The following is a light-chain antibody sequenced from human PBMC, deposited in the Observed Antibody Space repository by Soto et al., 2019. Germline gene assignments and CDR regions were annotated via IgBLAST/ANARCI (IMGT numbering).Light chain of an antibody. V-gene: IGLV1-40*01. CDR2: GNN. CDR1: SANIGAGHD. Sequence: QSVLTQPPSMSGAPGQRVTISCTGTSANIGAGHDVHWYQQLPGMAPKLLIYGNNKRPSGVPDRFSGSKSGTSASLAITGLQAEDEADYYCQSYDSTLSGLYVLGTGTKLTVL. J-gene: IGLJ1*01. CDR3: QSYDSTLSGLYV.